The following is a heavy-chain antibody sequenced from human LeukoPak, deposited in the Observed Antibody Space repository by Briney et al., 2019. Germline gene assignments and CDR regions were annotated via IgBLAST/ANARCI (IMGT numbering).Heavy chain of an antibody. V-gene: IGHV1-46*01. J-gene: IGHJ4*02. CDR3: AREPIRTYYYDSSGYYLNRAFDY. CDR2: INPSGGST. Sequence: EASVKVSCKASGYTFTSYYMHWVRQAPGQGLEWMGIINPSGGSTSYAQKFQGRVTMTRDTSTSTVYMELSSLRSEDTAVYYCAREPIRTYYYDSSGYYLNRAFDYWGQGTLVTVSS. CDR1: GYTFTSYY. D-gene: IGHD3-22*01.